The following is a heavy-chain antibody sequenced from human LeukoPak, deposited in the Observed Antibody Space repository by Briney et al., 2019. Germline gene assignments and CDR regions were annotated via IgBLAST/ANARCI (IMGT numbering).Heavy chain of an antibody. CDR2: INPSGGST. Sequence: ASVKVSCKASGYTFTSYYMHWVRQAPGQGLEWMGIINPSGGSTSYAQKFQGRVTMTRDMSTSTVYMELSSLRSEDTAVYYCARDTVESGSYYYYYYYMDVWGKGTTVTISS. CDR3: ARDTVESGSYYYYYYYMDV. V-gene: IGHV1-46*01. CDR1: GYTFTSYY. D-gene: IGHD1-26*01. J-gene: IGHJ6*03.